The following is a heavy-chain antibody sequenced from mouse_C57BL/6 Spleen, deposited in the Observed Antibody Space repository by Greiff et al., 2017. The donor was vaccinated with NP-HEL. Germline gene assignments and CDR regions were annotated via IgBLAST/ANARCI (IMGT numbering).Heavy chain of an antibody. J-gene: IGHJ3*01. CDR1: GYSITSGYD. V-gene: IGHV3-1*01. CDR3: ARRDSNYSWFAY. Sequence: EVKLQESGPGMVKPSQSLSLTCTVTGYSITSGYDWHWIRHFPGNKLEWMGYISYSGSTNYNPSLKSRISITHDTSKNHFFLKLNSVTTEDTATYYCARRDSNYSWFAYWGQGTLVTVSA. D-gene: IGHD2-5*01. CDR2: ISYSGST.